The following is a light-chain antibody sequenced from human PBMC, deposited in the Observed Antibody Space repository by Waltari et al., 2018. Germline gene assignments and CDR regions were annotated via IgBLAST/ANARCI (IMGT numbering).Light chain of an antibody. CDR2: EVS. CDR3: SSYAGSNNFFYV. V-gene: IGLV2-8*01. J-gene: IGLJ1*01. Sequence: QSALTQPPSASGSPGQSVTISCTGTSSDVGGYNYVSWYQHHPGQAPKLISYEVSKRPSGVPDRFSGSKSGNTASLTVSGLQAEDEADYYCSSYAGSNNFFYVFGTGTKVTVL. CDR1: SSDVGGYNY.